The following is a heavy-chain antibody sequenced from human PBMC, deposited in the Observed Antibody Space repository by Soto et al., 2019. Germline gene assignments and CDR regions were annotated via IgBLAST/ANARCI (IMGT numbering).Heavy chain of an antibody. V-gene: IGHV1-2*02. CDR1: GYTFTGYY. Sequence: QVQLVQSGAEVKKPGASVKVSCKSSGYTFTGYYMHWVRQAPGQGLEWMGWINPNSGGTNYAQKFQGRVTMTRDTSISTAYMELSRLRSDDTAVYYCARDSIQLWLFTSTRAFDYWGQGTLVTVSS. J-gene: IGHJ4*02. D-gene: IGHD5-18*01. CDR2: INPNSGGT. CDR3: ARDSIQLWLFTSTRAFDY.